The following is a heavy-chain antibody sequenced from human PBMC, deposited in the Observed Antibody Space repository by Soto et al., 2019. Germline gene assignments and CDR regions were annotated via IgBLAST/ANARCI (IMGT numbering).Heavy chain of an antibody. CDR1: YGSIRIGGYS. J-gene: IGHJ6*01. V-gene: IGHV4-31*01. CDR3: SRSLFTIFGVVIPYYYYGMDV. CDR2: IYYSGST. D-gene: IGHD3-3*01. Sequence: PSETLSVTCTLCYGSIRIGGYSRRWIRKYRGKALPPIGYIYYSGSTYYNPSLKSLVTISVDTSKNQFSLNLSSVTAADTAVYYCSRSLFTIFGVVIPYYYYGMDVWGQGTPVTGSS.